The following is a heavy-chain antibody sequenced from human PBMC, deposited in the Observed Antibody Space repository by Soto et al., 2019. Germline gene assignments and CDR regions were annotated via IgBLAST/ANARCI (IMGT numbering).Heavy chain of an antibody. D-gene: IGHD1-1*01. J-gene: IGHJ4*02. V-gene: IGHV1-69*02. CDR1: GDTFTRSV. CDR2: IIPVLGVE. Sequence: QVQLVQSGAEVKNPGSSVKVSCKGSGDTFTRSVISWVRQVPGQRLEWMGRIIPVLGVENHAQNFQGRVTATADKSTSTAYLELNSLKSEDTAIYYCASSTTGVYVFHDWGQGTLVNVSS. CDR3: ASSTTGVYVFHD.